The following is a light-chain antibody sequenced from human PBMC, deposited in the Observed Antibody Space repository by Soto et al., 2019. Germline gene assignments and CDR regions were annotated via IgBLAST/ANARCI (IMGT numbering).Light chain of an antibody. J-gene: IGKJ4*01. CDR1: QSVSSN. V-gene: IGKV3-20*01. CDR3: QQYGVPLT. Sequence: PGERATLSFRASQSVSSNLAWYQQKPGQAPRLLIYGASNRATGIPDRFSGSGSGTDFTLTINRLEPEDFAVYYCQQYGVPLTFGGGTKVDIK. CDR2: GAS.